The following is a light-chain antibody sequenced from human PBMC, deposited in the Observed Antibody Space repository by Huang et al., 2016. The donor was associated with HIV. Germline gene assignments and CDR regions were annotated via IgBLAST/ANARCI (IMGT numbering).Light chain of an antibody. CDR3: QQYNTYPVT. CDR1: QGIKNH. CDR2: AAS. J-gene: IGKJ4*01. V-gene: IGKV1-16*02. Sequence: IKLTQSPSSLSASVGATVTITCRASQGIKNHLAWFQQKPGKAPKSLIYAASNLQNGVPSKFSGSGSGTDFTLTIDSLQPEDFATYYCQQYNTYPVTFGGGTKVEI.